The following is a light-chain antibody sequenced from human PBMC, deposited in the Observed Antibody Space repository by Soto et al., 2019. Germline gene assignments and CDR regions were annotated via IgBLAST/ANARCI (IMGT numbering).Light chain of an antibody. CDR2: DVT. Sequence: QSALTQPASVSGSPGQSITISCTGTSSDVGGYNFVSWYRQHPGTTPKLMIYDVTNRPSGVSNRFSGSKSGNTASLTISGLQPEDEANYYCSSYTSSSAVVFGGGTKLTVL. CDR3: SSYTSSSAVV. J-gene: IGLJ2*01. CDR1: SSDVGGYNF. V-gene: IGLV2-14*03.